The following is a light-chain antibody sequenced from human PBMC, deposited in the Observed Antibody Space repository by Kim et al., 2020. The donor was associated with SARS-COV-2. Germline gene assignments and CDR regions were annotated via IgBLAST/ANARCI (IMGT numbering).Light chain of an antibody. J-gene: IGKJ1*01. Sequence: GDRVTITCRDSQSINIWLAWYQQKPGKTPNLLIYDASILDSGVPSRFSGSGSGTQFTLTISSLQPDNFATYYCQEYKSDSWTFGQGTKV. CDR3: QEYKSDSWT. CDR2: DAS. V-gene: IGKV1-5*01. CDR1: QSINIW.